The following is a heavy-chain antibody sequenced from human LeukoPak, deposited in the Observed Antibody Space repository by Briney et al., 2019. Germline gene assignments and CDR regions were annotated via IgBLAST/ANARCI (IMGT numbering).Heavy chain of an antibody. Sequence: GASVKVSCKASGGTFSSYAINWVRQAPGQGLEWMGWINPNSGGTNYAQKFQGRVTMTRDTSISTAYMELSRLRSDDTAVYYCARDEVTMVRGARHFDYWGQGTLVTVSS. CDR3: ARDEVTMVRGARHFDY. D-gene: IGHD3-10*01. J-gene: IGHJ4*02. CDR1: GGTFSSYA. V-gene: IGHV1-2*02. CDR2: INPNSGGT.